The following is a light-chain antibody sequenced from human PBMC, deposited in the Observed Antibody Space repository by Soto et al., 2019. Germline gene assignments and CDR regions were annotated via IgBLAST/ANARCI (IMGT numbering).Light chain of an antibody. J-gene: IGKJ4*01. CDR1: QSVGSN. Sequence: EIVMTQSPATLSVSPGERATLSCRASQSVGSNLAWYQQRPGQPPRLLIYGASTRATGIPARFSGSGSGTEFTLTISSLQSEDLAVYYCQQYSSWPLTFGGGTKVEIK. CDR2: GAS. V-gene: IGKV3-15*01. CDR3: QQYSSWPLT.